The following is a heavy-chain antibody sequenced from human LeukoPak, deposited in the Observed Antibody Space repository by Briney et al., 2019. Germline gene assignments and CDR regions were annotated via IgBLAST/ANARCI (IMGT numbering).Heavy chain of an antibody. Sequence: GGSLRLSCAASRFTFSTYSMNWVRQAPGKGLEWVSFISTSSSYIYYADSVKGRFTISRDNAKNSPYLQMNSLRAEDTAVYYCASTYYDILTGYYGDYWGQGTLVTVSS. CDR3: ASTYYDILTGYYGDY. V-gene: IGHV3-21*01. CDR2: ISTSSSYI. CDR1: RFTFSTYS. D-gene: IGHD3-9*01. J-gene: IGHJ4*02.